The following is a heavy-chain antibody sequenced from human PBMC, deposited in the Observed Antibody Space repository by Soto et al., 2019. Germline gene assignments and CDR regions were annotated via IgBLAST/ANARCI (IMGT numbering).Heavy chain of an antibody. J-gene: IGHJ4*02. CDR2: ISSNGGST. D-gene: IGHD5-12*01. Sequence: GGSLRLSCPASGFTLSRYAMHWVRQAPGKGLEYVSAISSNGGSTYYTDSVKGRFIISRDNSKNTLYLQMSSLRAEDTAVYYRVKGRYSGYDPGSYFDYWGQGTLVTVSS. CDR3: VKGRYSGYDPGSYFDY. V-gene: IGHV3-64D*06. CDR1: GFTLSRYA.